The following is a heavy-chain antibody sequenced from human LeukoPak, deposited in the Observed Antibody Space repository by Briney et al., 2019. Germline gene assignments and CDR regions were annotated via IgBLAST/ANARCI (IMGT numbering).Heavy chain of an antibody. V-gene: IGHV3-30-3*01. J-gene: IGHJ4*02. CDR2: ISYDGSNK. D-gene: IGHD4-23*01. Sequence: GRSLRLSCAASGFTFSSYAMHWVRQAPGKGLEWVAVISYDGSNKYYADSVKGRFTISRDNSKNTLYLQMNSLRAEDTAVYYCARDSSTVVAYFDYWGQGTLVTVSS. CDR1: GFTFSSYA. CDR3: ARDSSTVVAYFDY.